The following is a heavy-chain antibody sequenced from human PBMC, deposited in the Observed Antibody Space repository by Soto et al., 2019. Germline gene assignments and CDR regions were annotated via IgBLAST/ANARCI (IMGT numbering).Heavy chain of an antibody. V-gene: IGHV3-33*01. CDR1: GFTFSSYG. CDR2: IWYDGSNK. CDR3: ARASYYYDSSGYLDAFDI. Sequence: PGGSLRLSCAASGFTFSSYGMHWVRQAPGKGLEWLAVIWYDGSNKYYADSVKGRFTIPRDNSKNTLYLQMNSLRAEDTAVYYCARASYYYDSSGYLDAFDIWGQGTMVTVSS. D-gene: IGHD3-22*01. J-gene: IGHJ3*02.